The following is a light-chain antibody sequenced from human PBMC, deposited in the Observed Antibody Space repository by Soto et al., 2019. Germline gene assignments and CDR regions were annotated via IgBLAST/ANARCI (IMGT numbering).Light chain of an antibody. CDR1: QGIRND. Sequence: AIQMTQSPSSLSASVGDRVTITCRASQGIRNDLGWYQQKPGKAPKLLTYAASSLQSGVPARFSGSGSGTDFTLNISRLQPEDFATYYCLQNYNSPHTFGQGTKLEIK. CDR2: AAS. J-gene: IGKJ2*01. CDR3: LQNYNSPHT. V-gene: IGKV1-6*01.